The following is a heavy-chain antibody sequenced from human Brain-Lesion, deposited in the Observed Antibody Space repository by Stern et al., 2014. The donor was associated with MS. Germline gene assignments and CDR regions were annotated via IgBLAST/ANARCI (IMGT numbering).Heavy chain of an antibody. Sequence: VQLVESGPGLVKPSETLSLTCTVAGGSVSSTSYAWAWIRQPPGKGLEWIGNIYYSGNTYYSPSLKSLPTISQDPSKNQFSRQLGSGTAADTAVYYCAGEEDIRYCSGGSCTGNWFDPWGQGTLVTVSS. V-gene: IGHV4-39*01. J-gene: IGHJ5*02. CDR3: AGEEDIRYCSGGSCTGNWFDP. D-gene: IGHD2-15*01. CDR2: IYYSGNT. CDR1: GGSVSSTSYA.